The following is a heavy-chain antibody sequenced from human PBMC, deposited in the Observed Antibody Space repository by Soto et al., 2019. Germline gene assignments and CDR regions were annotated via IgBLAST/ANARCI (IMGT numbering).Heavy chain of an antibody. CDR2: IRSSGDTT. V-gene: IGHV3-23*01. CDR1: GFTFSNCA. J-gene: IGHJ4*02. CDR3: AASSSYSSSWKN. D-gene: IGHD6-13*01. Sequence: EVQLLESGGGLVQPGGSLRLSCAASGFTFSNCAMSWVRQAPGKGLDWVSTIRSSGDTTNYADSVKGRFTISRDNYKNTRYLQMNILRAEDTAVYYCAASSSYSSSWKNWGQGTLVTVSS.